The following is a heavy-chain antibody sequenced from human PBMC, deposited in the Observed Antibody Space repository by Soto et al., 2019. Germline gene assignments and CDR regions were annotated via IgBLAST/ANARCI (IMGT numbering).Heavy chain of an antibody. V-gene: IGHV3-23*01. D-gene: IGHD6-13*01. CDR2: ISGSGGST. Sequence: GGSLRLSCAASGFTFSSYAMSWVRQAPGKGLEWVSAISGSGGSTYYADSVKGRFTISRDNSKNTLYLQMNSLRAEDTAVYYCARGGEGQQLVTIPFDYWGQGTLVTVSS. CDR3: ARGGEGQQLVTIPFDY. CDR1: GFTFSSYA. J-gene: IGHJ4*02.